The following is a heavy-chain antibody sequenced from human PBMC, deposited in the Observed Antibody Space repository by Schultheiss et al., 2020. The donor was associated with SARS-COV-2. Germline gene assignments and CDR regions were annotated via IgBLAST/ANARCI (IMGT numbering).Heavy chain of an antibody. CDR1: GFTFSSYG. D-gene: IGHD5-12*01. J-gene: IGHJ6*03. CDR3: ARGGYEHYMDV. Sequence: GGSLRLSCAASGFTFSSYGMHWVRQATGKGLEWVSAIGTAGDTYYPGSVKGRFTISRENAKNSLYLQMNSLRAGDTAVYYCARGGYEHYMDVWGKGTTVTVSS. V-gene: IGHV3-13*01. CDR2: IGTAGDT.